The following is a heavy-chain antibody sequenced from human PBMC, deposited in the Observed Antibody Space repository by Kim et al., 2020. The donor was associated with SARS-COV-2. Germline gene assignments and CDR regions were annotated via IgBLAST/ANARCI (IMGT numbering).Heavy chain of an antibody. V-gene: IGHV3-23*01. D-gene: IGHD2-15*01. J-gene: IGHJ4*02. CDR2: ST. Sequence: STYYADSVKGRFTISRDNSKNTLYLQMNSLRAEDTAVYYCANGFSGVLDYWGQGTLVTVSS. CDR3: ANGFSGVLDY.